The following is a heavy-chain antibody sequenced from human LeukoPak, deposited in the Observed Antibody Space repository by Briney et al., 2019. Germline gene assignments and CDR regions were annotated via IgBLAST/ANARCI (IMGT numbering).Heavy chain of an antibody. CDR3: ARVMKVRGITFFGMDV. V-gene: IGHV4-59*01. CDR1: GGPISSYY. CDR2: IFYTGST. Sequence: SETLSLTCTVSGGPISSYYWSWIRQPPGKGLEWIGYIFYTGSTAYNSSLESRVTISVDSSKNQVSLRLNSVTAADTAVYYCARVMKVRGITFFGMDVWGQGTTVTVSS. J-gene: IGHJ6*02. D-gene: IGHD3-10*01.